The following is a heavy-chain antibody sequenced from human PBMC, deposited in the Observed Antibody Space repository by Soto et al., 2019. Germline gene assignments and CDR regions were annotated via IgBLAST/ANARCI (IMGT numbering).Heavy chain of an antibody. CDR3: ARGRTFYDILTGYPDHFDF. CDR2: INAGNGNT. Sequence: ASVKVSCKASGYTFTSYDMHWVRQAPGQRLEWMGWINAGNGNTKYSQKFQGWVTMTRDSSISTAYMELSKLTSHDTAVYYCARGRTFYDILTGYPDHFDFWGQGTLVPVSS. J-gene: IGHJ4*02. D-gene: IGHD3-9*01. V-gene: IGHV1-3*01. CDR1: GYTFTSYD.